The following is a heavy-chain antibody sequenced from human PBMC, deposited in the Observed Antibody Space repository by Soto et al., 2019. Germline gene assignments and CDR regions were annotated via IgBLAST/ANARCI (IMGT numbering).Heavy chain of an antibody. Sequence: QVQLQESGPGLVKPSETLSLTCTVSGGSISSYYWSWIRQPPGKGLEWIGYIYYSWSTNYNPSLKSRVTISVDTSKNQFSLKLSSVTAADTAVYYCASVWGGAFDIWGQGTMVTVSS. J-gene: IGHJ3*02. V-gene: IGHV4-59*01. CDR2: IYYSWST. CDR1: GGSISSYY. D-gene: IGHD3-10*01. CDR3: ASVWGGAFDI.